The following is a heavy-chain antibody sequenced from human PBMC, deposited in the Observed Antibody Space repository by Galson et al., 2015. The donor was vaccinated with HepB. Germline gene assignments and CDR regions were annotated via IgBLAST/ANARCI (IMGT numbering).Heavy chain of an antibody. CDR3: ARGSFVVVVATHGAFDY. V-gene: IGHV1-18*01. J-gene: IGHJ4*02. CDR2: ISAYNGNT. CDR1: GYTFTSYG. D-gene: IGHD2-15*01. Sequence: SVKVSCKASGYTFTSYGISWVRQAPGQGLEWMGWISAYNGNTNYAQKLQGRVTMTTDTSTSTAYMELRSLRSDDTAVYYCARGSFVVVVATHGAFDYWGQGTLVTVSS.